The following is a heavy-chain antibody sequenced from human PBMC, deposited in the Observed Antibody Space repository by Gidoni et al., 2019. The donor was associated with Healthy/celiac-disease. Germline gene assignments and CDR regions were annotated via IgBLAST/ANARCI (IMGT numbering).Heavy chain of an antibody. CDR3: ARGGWARNYYYYYMDV. D-gene: IGHD3-10*01. V-gene: IGHV1-46*01. Sequence: QVQLVQSGAEVKKPGASVKVSCKASGYTFTRYYMHWVRQAPGQGLEWMGIINPSGGSTSYAQKFQGRVTMTRDTSTSTVYMELSSLRSEDTAVYYCARGGWARNYYYYYMDVWGKGTTVTVSS. CDR1: GYTFTRYY. CDR2: INPSGGST. J-gene: IGHJ6*03.